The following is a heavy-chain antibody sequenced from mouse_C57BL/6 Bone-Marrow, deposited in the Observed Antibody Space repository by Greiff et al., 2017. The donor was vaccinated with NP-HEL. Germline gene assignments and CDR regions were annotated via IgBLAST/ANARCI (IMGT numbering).Heavy chain of an antibody. CDR3: AREGFVTTVVNFDY. CDR1: GYTFTSYW. CDR2: INPSNGGT. D-gene: IGHD1-1*01. J-gene: IGHJ2*01. V-gene: IGHV1-53*01. Sequence: QVQLQQSGTELVKPGASVKLSCKASGYTFTSYWMHWVKQRPGQGLEWIGNINPSNGGTNYNEKFKSKATLTVDKSSSTAYMQLSSLTSEDSAVYYCAREGFVTTVVNFDYWGQGTTLTVSS.